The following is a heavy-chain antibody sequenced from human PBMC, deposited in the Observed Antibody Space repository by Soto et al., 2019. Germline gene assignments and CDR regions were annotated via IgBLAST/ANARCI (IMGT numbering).Heavy chain of an antibody. CDR2: ISNSSSYA. Sequence: LRVSCAVAEVTSSDRYRTCIRKAPGKGLEWVSYISNSSSYANYADSVKGRFTISRDNAKNSLYLQMNSLRAEDTALYSCARAHSASWRTFDYWGQGIMVTVP. CDR3: ARAHSASWRTFDY. V-gene: IGHV3-11*05. D-gene: IGHD6-13*01. CDR1: EVTSSDRY. J-gene: IGHJ4*02.